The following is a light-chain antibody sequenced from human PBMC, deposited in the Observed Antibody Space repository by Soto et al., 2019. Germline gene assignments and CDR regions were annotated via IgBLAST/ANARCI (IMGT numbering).Light chain of an antibody. CDR3: QQRGNWPLT. V-gene: IGKV3-11*01. CDR2: DAS. CDR1: QSIGTY. Sequence: EIVLTQSPATLSLSPGERATLSCRASQSIGTYLAWYQLKPGQAPSLLVYDASNRATGIPARFSGSGSGTDFTLTISSLEPADFAVYYCQQRGNWPLTFGGGTKVEIK. J-gene: IGKJ4*01.